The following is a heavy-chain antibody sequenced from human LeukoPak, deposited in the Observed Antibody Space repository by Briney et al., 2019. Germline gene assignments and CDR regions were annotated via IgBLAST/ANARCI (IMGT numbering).Heavy chain of an antibody. D-gene: IGHD6-19*01. J-gene: IGHJ4*02. Sequence: PSETLSLTCTVSGGSISSYYWSWIRQPPGKGLEWIGYIYYSGSTNYNPSLKSRVTISVDTSKNQFSLKLSSVTAADTAVYYCARDIRHPSYSSGWYGGYYFDYWGQGTLVTVS. CDR1: GGSISSYY. V-gene: IGHV4-59*01. CDR3: ARDIRHPSYSSGWYGGYYFDY. CDR2: IYYSGST.